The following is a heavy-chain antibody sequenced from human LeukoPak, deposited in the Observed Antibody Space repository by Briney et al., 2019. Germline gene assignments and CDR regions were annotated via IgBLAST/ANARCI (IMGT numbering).Heavy chain of an antibody. J-gene: IGHJ4*02. Sequence: PSETLSLTCAVYGGSFSGYYWSWIRQPPGKGLEWIGEINHSGSTNYNPPLKSRVTISVDTSKNQFSLKLSSVTAADTAVYYCARVYDYVRGSYRYYFDYWGQGTLVTVSS. CDR1: GGSFSGYY. V-gene: IGHV4-34*01. CDR2: INHSGST. CDR3: ARVYDYVRGSYRYYFDY. D-gene: IGHD3-16*02.